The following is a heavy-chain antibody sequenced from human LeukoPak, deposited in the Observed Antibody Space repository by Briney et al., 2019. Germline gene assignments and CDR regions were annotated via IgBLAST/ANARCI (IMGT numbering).Heavy chain of an antibody. Sequence: SETLSLTCAVYGGSFSGYYWSWIRQPPGKGLEWIGEINHSGSTNYNPSLKSRVTTSVDTSKNQFSLKLSSVTAADTAVYYCARVPAAILGNWFDPWGQGTLVTVSS. D-gene: IGHD2-2*02. CDR2: INHSGST. CDR3: ARVPAAILGNWFDP. CDR1: GGSFSGYY. V-gene: IGHV4-34*01. J-gene: IGHJ5*02.